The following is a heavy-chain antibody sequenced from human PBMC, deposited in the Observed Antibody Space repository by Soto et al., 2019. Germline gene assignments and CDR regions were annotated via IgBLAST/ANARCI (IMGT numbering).Heavy chain of an antibody. V-gene: IGHV3-13*05. Sequence: EVQLVESGGGLVQPGGSLRLSCEASGFTFRNYDMHWVRQGTGKGLEWVSGISAAGDPDYADSVEGRFTISRENAQNSFFLQMSSNRVGDTAVYYSARSDRDFYGLDVWGQGTKVIVSS. CDR1: GFTFRNYD. D-gene: IGHD2-21*02. CDR3: ARSDRDFYGLDV. J-gene: IGHJ6*02. CDR2: ISAAGDP.